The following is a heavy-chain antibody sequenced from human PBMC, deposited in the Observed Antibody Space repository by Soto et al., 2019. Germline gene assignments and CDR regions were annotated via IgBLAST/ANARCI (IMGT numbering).Heavy chain of an antibody. V-gene: IGHV3-15*07. D-gene: IGHD6-13*01. CDR2: IKSKTDGGTT. CDR3: TTSLGIAAAEDYYYYYGMDV. J-gene: IGHJ6*02. Sequence: GGSLRLSCAASGFTFSNAWMNWVRQAPGKGLEWVGRIKSKTDGGTTDYAAPVKGRFTISRDDSKNTLYLQMNSLKTEDTAVYYCTTSLGIAAAEDYYYYYGMDVWGQGTTVTVSS. CDR1: GFTFSNAW.